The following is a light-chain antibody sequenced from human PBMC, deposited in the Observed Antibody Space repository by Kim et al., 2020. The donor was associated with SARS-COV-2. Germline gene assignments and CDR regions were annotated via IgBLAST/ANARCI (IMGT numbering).Light chain of an antibody. CDR2: QDS. CDR1: KLGDKY. Sequence: PGQTASITCSGDKLGDKYACWYQQKPGQSPVLVIYQDSKRPSGIPERFSGSNSGNTATLTISGTQAMDEADYYCQAWDSSTLYVFGTGTKVTVL. CDR3: QAWDSSTLYV. J-gene: IGLJ1*01. V-gene: IGLV3-1*01.